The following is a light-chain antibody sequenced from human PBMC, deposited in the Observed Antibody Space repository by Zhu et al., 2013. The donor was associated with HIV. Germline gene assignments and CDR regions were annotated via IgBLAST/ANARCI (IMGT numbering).Light chain of an antibody. CDR1: SSDVGSYKH. J-gene: IGLJ3*02. Sequence: QSAPTQPASVSGSPGQSITISCTGTSSDVGSYKHVSWYQHHPDKVPKVVIYEGTKRPSGVSNRFSASKSGNTASLTISGLQAEDEAGYFCCSYAGSGTWVFGGGTKLTV. V-gene: IGLV2-23*01. CDR2: EGT. CDR3: CSYAGSGTWV.